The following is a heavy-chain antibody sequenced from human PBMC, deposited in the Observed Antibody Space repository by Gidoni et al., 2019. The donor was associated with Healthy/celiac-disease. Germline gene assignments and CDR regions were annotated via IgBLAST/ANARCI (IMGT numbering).Heavy chain of an antibody. Sequence: EVQLVESGGGLVKPGRSLRLSCTASGFTFGDYAMSWFRQAPGKGLEWVGFIRSKAYGGTTEYAASVKGRFTISRDDSKSIAYLQMNSLKTEDTAVYYCTREADYYDSSGYPAEYFQHWGQGTLVTVSS. J-gene: IGHJ1*01. CDR1: GFTFGDYA. CDR3: TREADYYDSSGYPAEYFQH. D-gene: IGHD3-22*01. CDR2: IRSKAYGGTT. V-gene: IGHV3-49*05.